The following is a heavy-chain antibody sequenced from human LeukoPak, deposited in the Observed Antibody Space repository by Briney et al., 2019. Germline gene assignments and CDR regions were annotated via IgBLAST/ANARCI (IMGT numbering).Heavy chain of an antibody. D-gene: IGHD5-12*01. V-gene: IGHV4-31*03. CDR3: ARRTVARDYYYGMDV. J-gene: IGHJ6*02. CDR1: GGSISSGGYY. CDR2: IYYSGST. Sequence: PSQTLSLTCTVSGGSISSGGYYWSWIRQHPGKGLEWIGYIYYSGSTYYNPSLKSRVTISVDTSKNQFSLKLSSVTAADTAVYYCARRTVARDYYYGMDVWGQGTTVTVSS.